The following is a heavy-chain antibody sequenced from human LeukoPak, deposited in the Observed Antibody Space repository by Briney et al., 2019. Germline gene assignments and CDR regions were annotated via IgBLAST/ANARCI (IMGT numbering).Heavy chain of an antibody. CDR1: GYTFTSYY. D-gene: IGHD3-9*01. Sequence: ASVKVSCKASGYTFTSYYMHWVRQAPGQGLEWMGIINPSGGSTSNAQKFQGRVTMTRDTSTSTVDMELSSLRSEDTAVYYCARGDKTPPDYFYYYMDVWGKGTTVTISS. J-gene: IGHJ6*03. V-gene: IGHV1-46*01. CDR2: INPSGGST. CDR3: ARGDKTPPDYFYYYMDV.